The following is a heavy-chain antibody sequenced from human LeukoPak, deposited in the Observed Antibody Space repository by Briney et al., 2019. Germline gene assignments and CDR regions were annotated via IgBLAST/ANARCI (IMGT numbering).Heavy chain of an antibody. Sequence: KSGGSLRLSCAASEFTFSSYSMSWVRQAPGKGLEWVSVISGSGGSTYYADSVNGRFTISRDNSKNTLYLQMNSLRAEDTAVFYCARDGVGTAFDLWGQGTMVTVSS. CDR1: EFTFSSYS. D-gene: IGHD1-26*01. CDR2: ISGSGGST. J-gene: IGHJ3*01. CDR3: ARDGVGTAFDL. V-gene: IGHV3-23*01.